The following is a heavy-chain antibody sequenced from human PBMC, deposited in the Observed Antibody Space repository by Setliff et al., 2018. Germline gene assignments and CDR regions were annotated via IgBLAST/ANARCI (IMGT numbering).Heavy chain of an antibody. Sequence: SETLSLTCTVSGGPFSGASIWSWIRQPPGKGLEFIGYVYYSGTATYSNPSLQSRVTLPLDASRSQFSLALTSVAAADTAMYYCARSLRRTFRRLDWLGFFGDWGQGAMVTVSS. CDR1: GGPFSGAS. CDR2: VYYSGTA. V-gene: IGHV4-59*12. D-gene: IGHD3-9*01. CDR3: ARSLRRTFRRLDWLGFFGD. J-gene: IGHJ4*02.